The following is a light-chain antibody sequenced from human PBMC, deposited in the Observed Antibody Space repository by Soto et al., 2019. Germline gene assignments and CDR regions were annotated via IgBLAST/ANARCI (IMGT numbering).Light chain of an antibody. V-gene: IGLV2-8*01. Sequence: LTQPPSASGSPVQSVAISCTGTSSDVGGYDFVSWYQQHPGKAPRLVIYEVTKRPSGIADRFSGSKSGNTASLTVSGLQAEDEADYYCSSYAGNRHFYVFGTGTKVTVL. CDR3: SSYAGNRHFYV. J-gene: IGLJ1*01. CDR2: EVT. CDR1: SSDVGGYDF.